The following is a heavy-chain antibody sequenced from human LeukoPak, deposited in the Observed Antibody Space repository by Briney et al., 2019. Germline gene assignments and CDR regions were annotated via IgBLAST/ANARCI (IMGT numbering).Heavy chain of an antibody. CDR2: IYYSGST. Sequence: PSETLSLTCTVSGGSISSSSYYWGWIRQPPGKGLEWIGSIYYSGSTYYNPSLKSRFTISVDTSKNQFSLKLTSVTAADTAVYYCARASRGHDYWGQGTLVTVSS. J-gene: IGHJ4*02. CDR3: ARASRGHDY. V-gene: IGHV4-39*07. CDR1: GGSISSSSYY. D-gene: IGHD3-10*01.